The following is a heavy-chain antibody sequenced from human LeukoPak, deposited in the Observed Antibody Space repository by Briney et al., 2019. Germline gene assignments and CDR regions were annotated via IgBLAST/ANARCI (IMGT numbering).Heavy chain of an antibody. V-gene: IGHV3-48*04. Sequence: GGSLRLSCAASGFAFSSYSMNWVRQAPGKGLEWVSYISSSSTIYYADSVKGRFTISRDNAKNSLYLQMNSLRAEDTAVYYCAGSSSWGQGTWSPSPQ. CDR2: ISSSSTI. J-gene: IGHJ4*02. CDR1: GFAFSSYS. D-gene: IGHD6-13*01. CDR3: AGSSS.